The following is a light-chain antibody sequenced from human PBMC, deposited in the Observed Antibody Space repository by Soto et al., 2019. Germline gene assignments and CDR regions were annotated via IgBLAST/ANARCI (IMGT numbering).Light chain of an antibody. CDR2: GAS. CDR1: QSVSNK. J-gene: IGKJ5*01. Sequence: EIVMTQSPATLSVSPGERATLSCRASQSVSNKLVWYQQKPGQAPRLLIYGASTRATGTPARFSGSGSGTEFTLTISSLQSEDFAVYYCQQYKSWPPITFGQGTRLEIK. V-gene: IGKV3-15*01. CDR3: QQYKSWPPIT.